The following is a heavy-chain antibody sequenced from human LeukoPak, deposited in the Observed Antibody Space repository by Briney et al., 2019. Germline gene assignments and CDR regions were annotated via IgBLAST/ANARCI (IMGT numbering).Heavy chain of an antibody. V-gene: IGHV4-59*01. J-gene: IGHJ4*02. CDR2: IYYSGST. CDR3: ARVTGYMIEDYFDY. CDR1: GGSISSYY. D-gene: IGHD3-22*01. Sequence: PSETLSLTCTASGGSISSYYWSWIRRPPGKGLEWIGYIYYSGSTNYNHPLKSRVTISAETSKNPFSLKLSTVTAADTAVYYCARVTGYMIEDYFDYWGQGTLVTVSS.